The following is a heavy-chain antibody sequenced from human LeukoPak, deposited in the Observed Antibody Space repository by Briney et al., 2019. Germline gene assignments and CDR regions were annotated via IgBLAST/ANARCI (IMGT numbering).Heavy chain of an antibody. Sequence: PSETLSLTCAVPGDSIKDYYWSWIRQPPGKGLEWIGYIYYSGSTYYNPSLKSRVTISVDTSKNQFSLKLSSVTAADTAVYYCAREMGGGYSYGFDYWGQGTLVTVSS. CDR2: IYYSGST. D-gene: IGHD5-18*01. CDR1: GDSIKDYY. V-gene: IGHV4-30-4*08. J-gene: IGHJ4*02. CDR3: AREMGGGYSYGFDY.